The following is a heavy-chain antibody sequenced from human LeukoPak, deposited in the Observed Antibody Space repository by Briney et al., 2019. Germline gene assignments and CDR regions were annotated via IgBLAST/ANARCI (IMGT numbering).Heavy chain of an antibody. CDR1: GFTFSNYW. J-gene: IGHJ4*02. Sequence: PGGSLRLSCEASGFTFSNYWMSWVRQAPGKGLEWVANINQDGSETYYVDSVEGQFTISRDNAKNSLYLQMSGLRAEDTAVYFCAREGPYGDYLNYWGQGTLVTVSS. CDR2: INQDGSET. CDR3: AREGPYGDYLNY. V-gene: IGHV3-7*03. D-gene: IGHD4-17*01.